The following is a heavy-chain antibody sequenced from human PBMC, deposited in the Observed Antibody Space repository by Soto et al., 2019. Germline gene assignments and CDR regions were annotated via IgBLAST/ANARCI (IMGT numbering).Heavy chain of an antibody. CDR3: AADVNVMVTLDY. CDR2: IVVGSGNT. J-gene: IGHJ4*02. Sequence: ASVKVSCKASGFTFTSSAVQWVRQARGQRLEWIGWIVVGSGNTNYAQKFQERVTITRDMSTSTAYMELSSLRSEDTAVYYCAADVNVMVTLDYWGQGTLVTVSS. CDR1: GFTFTSSA. D-gene: IGHD2-21*02. V-gene: IGHV1-58*01.